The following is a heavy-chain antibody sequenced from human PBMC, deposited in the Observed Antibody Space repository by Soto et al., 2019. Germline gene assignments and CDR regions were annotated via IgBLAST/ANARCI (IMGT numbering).Heavy chain of an antibody. CDR3: TRDGDYGYSLAY. CDR1: GASISTGKW. J-gene: IGHJ4*02. D-gene: IGHD5-18*01. Sequence: QVQPQESGPGLVKPSETLTLTCAVSGASISTGKWWSWVRQPPGKGLEWIGEISHSVSANYNPALRSRVTIEVDKSKNQFSLKLSVTAADTAMYYCTRDGDYGYSLAYWGQGTLVTVSS. V-gene: IGHV4-4*02. CDR2: ISHSVSA.